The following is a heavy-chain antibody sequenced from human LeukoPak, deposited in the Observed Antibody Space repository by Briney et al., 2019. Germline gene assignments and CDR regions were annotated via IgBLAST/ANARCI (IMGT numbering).Heavy chain of an antibody. V-gene: IGHV1-69*04. CDR2: IIPILGIA. D-gene: IGHD5-12*01. J-gene: IGHJ4*02. CDR3: ARDGVYSGYDSSFDY. CDR1: GGTFSSYA. Sequence: ASVKVPCKASGGTFSSYAISWVRQAPGQGLEWMGRIIPILGIANCAQKFQGRVTITADKSTSTAYMELSSLRSEDTAVYYCARDGVYSGYDSSFDYWGQGTLVTVSS.